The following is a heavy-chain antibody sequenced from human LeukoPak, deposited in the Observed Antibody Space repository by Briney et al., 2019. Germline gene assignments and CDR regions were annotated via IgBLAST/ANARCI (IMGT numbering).Heavy chain of an antibody. CDR3: ARGLLRFLEWPIMDY. CDR1: GYTFTSYY. CDR2: INPSGGST. Sequence: ASVKVSCKASGYTFTSYYMHWVRQAPGQGLEWMGIINPSGGSTSYAQKFQGRVTMTRDTSTSTVYMELSSLRSEDTAVYYCARGLLRFLEWPIMDYWGQGTLVTVSS. J-gene: IGHJ4*02. D-gene: IGHD3-3*01. V-gene: IGHV1-46*01.